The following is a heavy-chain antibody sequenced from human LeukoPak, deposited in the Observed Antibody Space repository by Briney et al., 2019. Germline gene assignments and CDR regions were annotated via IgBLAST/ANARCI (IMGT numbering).Heavy chain of an antibody. CDR1: GGSISSSSYY. D-gene: IGHD1-26*01. CDR2: IYYSGST. V-gene: IGHV4-39*01. J-gene: IGHJ2*01. CDR3: VRSTVGAVYWYFDL. Sequence: ASETLSLTCTVSGGSISSSSYYWGWIRQPPGKGLEWIGSIYYSGSTYYNPSLKSRVTISVDTSKNQFSLKLSSVTAADTAVYYCVRSTVGAVYWYFDLWGRGTLVTVSS.